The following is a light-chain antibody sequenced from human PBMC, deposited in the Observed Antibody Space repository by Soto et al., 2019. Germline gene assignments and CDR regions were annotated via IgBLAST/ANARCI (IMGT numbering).Light chain of an antibody. V-gene: IGKV4-1*01. CDR1: QSFLYSSNNKNY. J-gene: IGKJ1*01. CDR3: QQYYSNPT. Sequence: DIVMTQSPDSLSVSLGERATINCKSSQSFLYSSNNKNYLAWYQHKPGQPPKLLIYWASTRVSGVPERFSGSGSGTDFTLTISSLQTEDVAVYNCQQYYSNPTFGQGTKVEIK. CDR2: WAS.